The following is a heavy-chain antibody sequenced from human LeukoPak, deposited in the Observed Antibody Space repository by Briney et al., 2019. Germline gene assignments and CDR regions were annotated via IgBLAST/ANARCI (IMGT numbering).Heavy chain of an antibody. D-gene: IGHD3-22*01. CDR3: ARGLYSITMIVVVIRDYYYGMDV. CDR2: INKNGDRT. V-gene: IGHV3-64D*06. CDR1: GFSVTTYA. Sequence: PGRSLRLSCSVSGFSVTTYAMHWVRQAPGKGLEYIAIINKNGDRTYYADSVKGRFTISRDNSKNTLYLQMSSLRVEDTAVYYCARGLYSITMIVVVIRDYYYGMDVWGQGTTVTVSS. J-gene: IGHJ6*02.